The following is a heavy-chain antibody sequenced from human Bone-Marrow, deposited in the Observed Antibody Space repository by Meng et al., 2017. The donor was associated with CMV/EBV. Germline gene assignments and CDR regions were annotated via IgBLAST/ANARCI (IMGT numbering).Heavy chain of an antibody. J-gene: IGHJ6*02. CDR3: ARGQAYDVWSGYYTTKYHGMDV. CDR2: ISRSGSTK. Sequence: GESLKISCAAPEFTLSDYYMPWLRQAPGKGLEWVSYISRSGSTKYFEDSMKGRFTISRDNAKNSLYLQMNSLRAEDPAVYYCARGQAYDVWSGYYTTKYHGMDVWGQGNTVNVSS. CDR1: EFTLSDYY. D-gene: IGHD3-3*01. V-gene: IGHV3-11*01.